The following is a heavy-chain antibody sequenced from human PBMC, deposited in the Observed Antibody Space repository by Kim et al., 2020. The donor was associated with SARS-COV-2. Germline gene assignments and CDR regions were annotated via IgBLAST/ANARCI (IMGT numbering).Heavy chain of an antibody. Sequence: SETLSLTCTVSGGSISSSSYYWGWIRQPPGKGLEWIGSIYYSGSTYYNPSLKSRVTISVDTSKNQFSLKLSSVTAADTAVYYCARLCGEYSSSSGWCGMDVWGQGTTVTVSS. CDR1: GGSISSSSYY. J-gene: IGHJ6*02. V-gene: IGHV4-39*01. D-gene: IGHD6-6*01. CDR3: ARLCGEYSSSSGWCGMDV. CDR2: IYYSGST.